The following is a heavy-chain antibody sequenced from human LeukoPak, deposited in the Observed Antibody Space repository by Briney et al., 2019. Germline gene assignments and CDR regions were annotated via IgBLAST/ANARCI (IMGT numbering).Heavy chain of an antibody. CDR2: IFPGDSET. J-gene: IGHJ4*02. V-gene: IGHV5-51*01. CDR3: ATSESQTKFDF. D-gene: IGHD1/OR15-1a*01. CDR1: GHTFSTYW. Sequence: GESLNISCQSSGHTFSTYWVGWVRQKPGEGLEWMGIIFPGDSETIYSPSFQGQVTISADKSLSTAYLQWSSLKASDSAMYYCATSESQTKFDFWGQGTLVTASS.